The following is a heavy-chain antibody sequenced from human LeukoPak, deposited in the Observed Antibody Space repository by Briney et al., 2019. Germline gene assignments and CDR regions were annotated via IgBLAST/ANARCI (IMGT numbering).Heavy chain of an antibody. V-gene: IGHV4-4*02. D-gene: IGHD6-13*01. CDR1: GGSISSSNW. CDR2: IYHSGST. Sequence: SGTLSLTCAVSGGSISSSNWWSWVRQPPGKGLEWIGEIYHSGSTNYNPSLKSRVTISVDKSKNQSSLKLSSVTAADTAVYYCARVSAAAGTGDDYWGQGTLVTVSS. J-gene: IGHJ4*02. CDR3: ARVSAAAGTGDDY.